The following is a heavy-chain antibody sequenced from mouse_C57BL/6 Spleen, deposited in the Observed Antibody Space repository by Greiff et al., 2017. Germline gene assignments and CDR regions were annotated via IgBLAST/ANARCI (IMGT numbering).Heavy chain of an antibody. Sequence: EVNVVESGGGLVQPGGSLKLSCAASGFTFSDYYLYWVRQTPEQRLEWVAYISNGGGSTYYPDTVKGRFTLSRDNAKNTLYLQMSRLKSEDTAMYYCARRYSNYEGAMDYWGQGTSVTVSS. CDR3: ARRYSNYEGAMDY. D-gene: IGHD2-5*01. J-gene: IGHJ4*01. CDR1: GFTFSDYY. V-gene: IGHV5-12*01. CDR2: ISNGGGST.